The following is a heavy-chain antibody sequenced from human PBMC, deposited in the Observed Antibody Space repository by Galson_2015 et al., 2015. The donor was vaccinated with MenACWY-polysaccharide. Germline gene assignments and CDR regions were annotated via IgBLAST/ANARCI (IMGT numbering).Heavy chain of an antibody. D-gene: IGHD3-16*01. Sequence: SLRLSCAASGLTFSSYAMNWVRQAPGKGLEWVSYIDNSGVWVYYADSVKGRFTISRDNSKNTLYLQMNSLRAEDTAVYYCGKVSNEAGGGVWGQGTLVTVSS. CDR1: GLTFSSYA. V-gene: IGHV3-23*01. CDR2: IDNSGVWV. CDR3: GKVSNEAGGGV. J-gene: IGHJ4*02.